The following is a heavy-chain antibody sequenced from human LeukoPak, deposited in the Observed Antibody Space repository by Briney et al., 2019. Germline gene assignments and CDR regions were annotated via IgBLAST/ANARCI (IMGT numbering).Heavy chain of an antibody. CDR2: INHSGST. CDR1: GGSFSGYY. D-gene: IGHD6-19*01. Sequence: SETLSLTCAVYGGSFSGYYWSWIRQPPGKGLEWIGEINHSGSTNYNPSLKSRVTISVDTSKNQFSLKLSSVTAADTAVYYCARARSGYSSIGYYFDCWGQGTLVTVSS. J-gene: IGHJ4*02. V-gene: IGHV4-34*01. CDR3: ARARSGYSSIGYYFDC.